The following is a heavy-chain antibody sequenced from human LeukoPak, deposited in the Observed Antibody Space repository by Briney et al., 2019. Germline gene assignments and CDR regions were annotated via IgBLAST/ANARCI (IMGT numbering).Heavy chain of an antibody. CDR3: AKDHTAMVVDYFDY. D-gene: IGHD5-18*01. V-gene: IGHV3-30*04. CDR2: ISYDGSNK. Sequence: GGSLRLSCAASGFTFSSYAMHWVRQAPGKGLEWVAVISYDGSNKYYADSVKGRFTISRDNSKNTLYLQMNSLRAEDTAVYYCAKDHTAMVVDYFDYWGQGTLVTVSS. J-gene: IGHJ4*02. CDR1: GFTFSSYA.